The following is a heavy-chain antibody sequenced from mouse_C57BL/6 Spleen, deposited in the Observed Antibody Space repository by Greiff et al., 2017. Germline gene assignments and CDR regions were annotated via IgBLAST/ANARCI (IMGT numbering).Heavy chain of an antibody. CDR2: INPGSGGT. CDR3: ARSGWDEGYLAV. CDR1: GYAFTNYL. V-gene: IGHV1-54*01. D-gene: IGHD3-1*01. Sequence: QVQLQQSGAELVRPGTSVKVSCKASGYAFTNYLIEWVKQRPGQGLEWIGVINPGSGGTNYNEKFKGKATLTADKSSSTAYMQLSSLTSEDSAVYFCARSGWDEGYLAVWGTGTTVTVSS. J-gene: IGHJ1*03.